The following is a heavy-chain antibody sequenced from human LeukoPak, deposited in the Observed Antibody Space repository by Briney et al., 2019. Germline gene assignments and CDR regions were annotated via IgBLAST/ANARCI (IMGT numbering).Heavy chain of an antibody. V-gene: IGHV3-7*03. Sequence: GGSLRLSCAASGFTFNSYWMSWVRQAPGKGLEWEANIKQDGSEKYYVDSVKGRFTISRDNVKNSLYLQMNSLRAEDTAVYYCATDTAGHDYWGQGTLVTVSS. J-gene: IGHJ4*02. CDR2: IKQDGSEK. CDR1: GFTFNSYW. CDR3: ATDTAGHDY. D-gene: IGHD6-13*01.